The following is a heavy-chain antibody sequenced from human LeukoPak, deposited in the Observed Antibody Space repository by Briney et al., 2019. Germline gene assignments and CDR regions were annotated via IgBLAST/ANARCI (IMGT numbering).Heavy chain of an antibody. CDR3: ARDRYYFGSGSYPWYFDL. J-gene: IGHJ2*01. CDR1: GFTFSSYS. CDR2: IKQDGSET. V-gene: IGHV3-7*01. Sequence: GGSLRLSCEASGFTFSSYSMNWVRQAPGKGLECVANIKQDGSETHYVDSVKGRFTISRDNGRNSMYLQMNSLRAEDTAVYYCARDRYYFGSGSYPWYFDLWGRGTLVTVSS. D-gene: IGHD3-10*01.